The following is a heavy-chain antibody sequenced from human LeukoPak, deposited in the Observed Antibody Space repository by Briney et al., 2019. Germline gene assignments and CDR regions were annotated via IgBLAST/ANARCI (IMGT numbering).Heavy chain of an antibody. V-gene: IGHV4-59*01. CDR1: GGSISSYY. CDR2: IYYSGST. D-gene: IGHD3-10*01. J-gene: IGHJ5*02. Sequence: SEALSLTCTVSGGSISSYYWSWLRQPPGKGLEWIGYIYYSGSTNYNPSLKSRVTISVDTSKNQFSLKLSSVPAADTAVYYCARVGLRGVIILWFDPWGQGTLVTVSS. CDR3: ARVGLRGVIILWFDP.